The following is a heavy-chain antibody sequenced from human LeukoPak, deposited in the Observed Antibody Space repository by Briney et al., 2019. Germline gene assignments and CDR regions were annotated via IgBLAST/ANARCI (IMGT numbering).Heavy chain of an antibody. Sequence: GGSLRLSCAASGFTFSSYGMSWVRQAPGKGLEWVANIKQDGSEKYYVDSVKGRFTISRDNAKNSLFLQMNSLRAEDTAVYYCAKKSSYGFVWGQGTLVTVSS. CDR3: AKKSSYGFV. CDR2: IKQDGSEK. V-gene: IGHV3-7*05. CDR1: GFTFSSYG. J-gene: IGHJ4*02. D-gene: IGHD5-18*01.